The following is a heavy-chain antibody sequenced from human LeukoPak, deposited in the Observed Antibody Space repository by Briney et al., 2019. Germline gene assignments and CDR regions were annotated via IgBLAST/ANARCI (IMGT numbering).Heavy chain of an antibody. V-gene: IGHV3-53*01. Sequence: GGSLRLSCAASGFTVSSNYMSWVRQAPGKGLEGVSVIYSGGSTYYADSVKGRFTISRDNSKNTLYLQMNSLRAEDTAVYYCAREATNYFDYWGQGTLVTVSS. J-gene: IGHJ4*02. CDR3: AREATNYFDY. D-gene: IGHD5-24*01. CDR1: GFTVSSNY. CDR2: IYSGGST.